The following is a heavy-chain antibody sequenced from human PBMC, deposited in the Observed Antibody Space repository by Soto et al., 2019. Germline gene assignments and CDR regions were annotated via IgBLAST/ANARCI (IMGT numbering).Heavy chain of an antibody. Sequence: QPGGSLRLSCAASGFTFSSYGMHWVRQAPGKGLEWVAVIWYDGSNKYYADSVKGRFTISRDNSKNTLYLQMNSLRAEDTAVYYCXRDLGGSGYQYYYGMDVWGQGTTVTVSS. CDR2: IWYDGSNK. CDR3: XRDLGGSGYQYYYGMDV. V-gene: IGHV3-33*01. D-gene: IGHD3-22*01. J-gene: IGHJ6*02. CDR1: GFTFSSYG.